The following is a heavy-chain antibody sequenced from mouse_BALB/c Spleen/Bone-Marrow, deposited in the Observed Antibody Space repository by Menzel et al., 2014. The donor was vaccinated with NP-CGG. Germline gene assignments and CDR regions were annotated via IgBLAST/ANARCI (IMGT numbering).Heavy chain of an antibody. CDR2: TDPSGSES. CDR1: GYTFTTYW. Sequence: VKLMESGAELVKPGAPVKLSCKASGYTFTTYWMNWVKQRPVRGLEWIGKTDPSGSESHYSQKFKDKATLTVDKSSSTAYIQLSSLTSEDSAVYFCARSYGNYDAMDFWGQGTSVTVSS. J-gene: IGHJ4*01. CDR3: ARSYGNYDAMDF. D-gene: IGHD2-10*02. V-gene: IGHV1-69*02.